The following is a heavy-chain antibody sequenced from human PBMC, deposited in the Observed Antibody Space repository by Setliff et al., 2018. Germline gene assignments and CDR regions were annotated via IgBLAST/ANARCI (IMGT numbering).Heavy chain of an antibody. CDR2: IYTSWST. D-gene: IGHD3-3*01. CDR1: GDSISSRRSY. CDR3: ARMSGFQYMDV. J-gene: IGHJ6*03. V-gene: IGHV4-61*09. Sequence: SETLSLTCTVSGDSISSRRSYWGWFRQPAGKGLEWIGQIYTSWSTNYNPSLKSRVTISLDTSKNQFSLSLSSVTAADTAVYYCARMSGFQYMDVWGTGTTVTVSS.